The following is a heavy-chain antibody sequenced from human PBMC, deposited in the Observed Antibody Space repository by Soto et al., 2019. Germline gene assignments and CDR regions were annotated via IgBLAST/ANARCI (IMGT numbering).Heavy chain of an antibody. D-gene: IGHD5-12*01. CDR2: IWYDGSNK. Sequence: PGGSLRLSCAASGVTFSSYGMHWVRQAPGKGLEWVAVIWYDGSNKYYADSVKGRFTISRDNSKSTLYLQMNSLRAEDTAVYYCARDRVVATMYYYYYGMDVWGQGTTVTVSS. CDR1: GVTFSSYG. V-gene: IGHV3-33*01. J-gene: IGHJ6*02. CDR3: ARDRVVATMYYYYYGMDV.